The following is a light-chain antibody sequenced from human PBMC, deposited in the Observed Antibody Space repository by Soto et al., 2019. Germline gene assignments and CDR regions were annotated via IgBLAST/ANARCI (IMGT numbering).Light chain of an antibody. V-gene: IGKV3-11*01. CDR3: YQRSNWPPT. CDR2: DAS. J-gene: IGKJ4*01. CDR1: QTVDSY. Sequence: IVLTQSPATLSLSPGERATLSCRASQTVDSYLGWYQQKPGQAPRLLIYDASNRATGIPARFSGSGSGTDFTLTISSLAPEDFAVYYCYQRSNWPPTFGGRTKV.